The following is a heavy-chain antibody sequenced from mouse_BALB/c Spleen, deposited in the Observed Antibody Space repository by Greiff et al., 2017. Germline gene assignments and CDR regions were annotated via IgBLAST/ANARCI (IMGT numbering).Heavy chain of an antibody. CDR1: GFNIKDTY. CDR2: IDPANGNT. V-gene: IGHV14-3*02. CDR3: ARYYRYDWYAMDY. J-gene: IGHJ4*01. Sequence: EVQLQQSGAELVKPGASVKLSCTASGFNIKDTYMHWVKQRPEQGLEWIGRIDPANGNTKYDPKFQGKATITADTSSNTAYLQLSSLTSEDTAVYYCARYYRYDWYAMDYWGQGTSVTVSS. D-gene: IGHD2-14*01.